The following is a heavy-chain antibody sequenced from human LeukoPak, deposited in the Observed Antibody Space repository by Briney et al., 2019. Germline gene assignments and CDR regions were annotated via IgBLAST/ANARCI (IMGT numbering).Heavy chain of an antibody. CDR3: AELGITMIGGV. D-gene: IGHD3-10*02. Sequence: GGSLRLSCVASGFTFSSYEMNWVRQAPGKGLEWVSYISSSGSTRYYVDSVKGRFTISRDNAKNSLYLQMNSLRAEDTAVYYCAELGITMIGGVWGKGTTVTISS. J-gene: IGHJ6*04. CDR1: GFTFSSYE. V-gene: IGHV3-48*03. CDR2: ISSSGSTR.